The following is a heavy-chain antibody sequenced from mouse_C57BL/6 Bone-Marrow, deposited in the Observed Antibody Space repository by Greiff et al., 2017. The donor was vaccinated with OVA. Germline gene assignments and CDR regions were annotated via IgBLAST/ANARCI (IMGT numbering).Heavy chain of an antibody. CDR1: GFTFSSYG. D-gene: IGHD2-4*01. J-gene: IGHJ4*01. CDR3: ARHDDYDPPMTMDY. CDR2: ISSGGSYT. Sequence: EVQVVESGGDLVKPGGSLKLSCAASGFTFSSYGMSWVRQTPDKRLEWVATISSGGSYTYYPDSVKGRFTISRDNAKNTLYLQMSSLKSEDTAKYYSARHDDYDPPMTMDYWGQGTTVTVSS. V-gene: IGHV5-6*01.